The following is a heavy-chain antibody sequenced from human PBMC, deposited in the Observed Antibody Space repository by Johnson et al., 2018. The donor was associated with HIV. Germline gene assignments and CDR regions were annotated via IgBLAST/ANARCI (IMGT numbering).Heavy chain of an antibody. CDR1: GFTVSRNY. Sequence: VQLVESGGGLVQPGGSLRLSCAASGFTVSRNYMSWVRQAPGKGLEWVSVLYSGGSTYYADSVKGRFTISRDNSKNTLYLQMNSLRAEDTAVYYCARVGAGHISGPVMVFDVWGQGTMVTVSS. CDR3: ARVGAGHISGPVMVFDV. J-gene: IGHJ3*01. CDR2: LYSGGST. D-gene: IGHD6-19*01. V-gene: IGHV3-66*01.